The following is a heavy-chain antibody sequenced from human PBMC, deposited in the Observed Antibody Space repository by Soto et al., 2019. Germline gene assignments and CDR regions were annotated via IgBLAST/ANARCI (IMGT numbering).Heavy chain of an antibody. CDR1: GGSISSGGYY. CDR2: IYYSGST. Sequence: QVQLQESGPGLVKPSQTLSLTCTVSGGSISSGGYYWSWIRQHPGKGLEWIGYIYYSGSTSYNPSLKSRVTISVDTSKNQFSLKLSSVTAAATAVYYCARALGYCSSTSCDSVGAFDIWGQGTMVTVSS. CDR3: ARALGYCSSTSCDSVGAFDI. V-gene: IGHV4-31*03. D-gene: IGHD2-2*01. J-gene: IGHJ3*02.